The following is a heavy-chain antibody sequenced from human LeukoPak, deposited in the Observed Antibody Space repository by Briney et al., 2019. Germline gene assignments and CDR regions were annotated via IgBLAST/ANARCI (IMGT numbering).Heavy chain of an antibody. CDR1: GGSISSGGYS. Sequence: KASETLSLTCAVSGGSISSGGYSWSWIRQPPGKGLEWIGYIYHSGSTYYNPSLKSRVTISVDRSKNQFSLKLSSVTAADTAVYYCARGYQLRHYGTDWFDPWGQGTLVTVSS. CDR3: ARGYQLRHYGTDWFDP. J-gene: IGHJ5*02. V-gene: IGHV4-30-2*01. D-gene: IGHD2-2*01. CDR2: IYHSGST.